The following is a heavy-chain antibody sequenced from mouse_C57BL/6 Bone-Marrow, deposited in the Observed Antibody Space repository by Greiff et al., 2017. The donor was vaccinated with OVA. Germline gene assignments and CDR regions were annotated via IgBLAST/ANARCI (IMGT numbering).Heavy chain of an antibody. V-gene: IGHV2-2*01. CDR3: ARRATMVTAHYYAMDY. CDR1: GFSLTSYG. Sequence: VQVVESGPGLVQPSQSLSITCTVSGFSLTSYGVHWVRQSPGKGLEWLGVIWSGGSTDYNAAFISRLSISKDNSKSQVFFKMNSLQADDTAIYYCARRATMVTAHYYAMDYWGQGTSVTVSS. CDR2: IWSGGST. D-gene: IGHD2-2*01. J-gene: IGHJ4*01.